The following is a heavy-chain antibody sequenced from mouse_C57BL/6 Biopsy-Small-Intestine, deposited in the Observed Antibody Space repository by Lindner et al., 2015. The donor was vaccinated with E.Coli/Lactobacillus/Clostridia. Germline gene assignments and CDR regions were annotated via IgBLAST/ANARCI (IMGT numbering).Heavy chain of an antibody. J-gene: IGHJ4*01. Sequence: VQLQESGGDLVKPGGSLKLSCAASEFTFSDYGMHWVRQAPEKGLEWVAYISRGGGTFYYADTVKGRFTISRDNAKNTLFLQMTSLRSEDTAMYYCARGDYSNYVGKAMDYWGQGTSVTVSS. CDR1: EFTFSDYG. D-gene: IGHD2-5*01. CDR2: ISRGGGTF. V-gene: IGHV5-17*01. CDR3: ARGDYSNYVGKAMDY.